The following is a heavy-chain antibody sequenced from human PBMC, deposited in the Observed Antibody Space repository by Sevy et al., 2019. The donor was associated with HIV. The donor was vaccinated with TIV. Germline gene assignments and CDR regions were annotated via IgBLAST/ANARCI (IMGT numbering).Heavy chain of an antibody. Sequence: GGSLRLSCAASGFTFSSYGMHWVRQAPGKGLEWVAFIRYDGSNKYYADSVKGRFTISRDNSKNTLYLQMNSLRAEDTAVYYCAKDAQTSSSRPYYFDYWGQGTLVTVSS. CDR1: GFTFSSYG. V-gene: IGHV3-30*02. CDR2: IRYDGSNK. CDR3: AKDAQTSSSRPYYFDY. J-gene: IGHJ4*02. D-gene: IGHD6-6*01.